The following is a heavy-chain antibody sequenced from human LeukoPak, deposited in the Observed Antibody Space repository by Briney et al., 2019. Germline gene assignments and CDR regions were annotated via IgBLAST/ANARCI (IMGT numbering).Heavy chain of an antibody. D-gene: IGHD6-13*01. J-gene: IGHJ6*03. Sequence: SQTLSLTCTVSGGSVSSGVYYWSWIRQPPGKGLEWIGYIYHNGNSYYNPSLKSRLTISVDTSKNQFSLKLSSVTAADTAVYYCARPYSSQYYYYYMDVWGKGTTVTVSS. V-gene: IGHV4-30-4*01. CDR3: ARPYSSQYYYYYMDV. CDR2: IYHNGNS. CDR1: GGSVSSGVYY.